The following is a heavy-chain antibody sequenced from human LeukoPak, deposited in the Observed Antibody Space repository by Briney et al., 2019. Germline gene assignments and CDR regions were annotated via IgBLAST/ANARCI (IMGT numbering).Heavy chain of an antibody. V-gene: IGHV1-18*01. Sequence: EASVKVSCKASGGTSSSYAISWVRQAPGQGLEWMGWISAYNGNTNYAQKLQGRVTMTTDTSTSTAYMELRSLRSDDTAVYYCARDYGDYAVFDYWGQGTLVTVSS. D-gene: IGHD4-17*01. CDR1: GGTSSSYA. J-gene: IGHJ4*02. CDR3: ARDYGDYAVFDY. CDR2: ISAYNGNT.